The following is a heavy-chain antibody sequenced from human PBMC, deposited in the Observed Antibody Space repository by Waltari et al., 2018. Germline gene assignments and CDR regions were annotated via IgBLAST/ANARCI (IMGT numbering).Heavy chain of an antibody. Sequence: QVQLVQSGAEVKKPGSSVKVSCKASGGTFSSYAISWVRQAPGQGLEWMGGIIPIFGTANSAQKFQGRFTMTRNTSISTAYMELSSLRSEDTAVYYCARGRSVARYYMDVWGKGTTVTVSS. D-gene: IGHD2-15*01. CDR3: ARGRSVARYYMDV. CDR2: IIPIFGTA. V-gene: IGHV1-69*05. CDR1: GGTFSSYA. J-gene: IGHJ6*03.